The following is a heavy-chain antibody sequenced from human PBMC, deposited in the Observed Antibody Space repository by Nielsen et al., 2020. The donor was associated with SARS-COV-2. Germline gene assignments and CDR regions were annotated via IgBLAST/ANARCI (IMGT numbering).Heavy chain of an antibody. CDR2: ISSSGSTI. D-gene: IGHD3-10*01. V-gene: IGHV3-11*01. Sequence: RQAPGKGLEWVSYISSSGSTIYYADSVKGRFTISRDNARNSLYLQMNSLRAEDTAVYYCARVFTMVRGVIIYYYYGMDVWGQGTTVTVSS. J-gene: IGHJ6*02. CDR3: ARVFTMVRGVIIYYYYGMDV.